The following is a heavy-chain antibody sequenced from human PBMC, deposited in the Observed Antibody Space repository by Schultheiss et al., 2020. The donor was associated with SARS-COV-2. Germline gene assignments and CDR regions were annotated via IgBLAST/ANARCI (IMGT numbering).Heavy chain of an antibody. CDR1: GGSISSYY. CDR3: ARVHYDILTGYGPSYYFDY. CDR2: IYTSGST. V-gene: IGHV4-4*07. J-gene: IGHJ4*02. Sequence: SETLSLTCTVSGGSISSYYWSWIRQPAGKGLEWIGRIYTSGSTNYNPSLKSRVTMSVDTSKNQFSLKLSSVTAADTAVYYCARVHYDILTGYGPSYYFDYWGQGTLVTVSS. D-gene: IGHD3-9*01.